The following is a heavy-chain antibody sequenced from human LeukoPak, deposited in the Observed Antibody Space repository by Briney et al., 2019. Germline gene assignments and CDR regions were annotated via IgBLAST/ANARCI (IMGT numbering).Heavy chain of an antibody. CDR3: ARDQYCGGDCYLDY. V-gene: IGHV3-7*01. D-gene: IGHD2-21*02. CDR2: IKQDGSEK. CDR1: GFTFSSYW. J-gene: IGHJ4*02. Sequence: PVGSLRLSCAASGFTFSSYWMSWVRQAPGKGLEWVANIKQDGSEKYYVDSVKGRFTISRDNAKNSLYLQMNSLRAEDTAVYYCARDQYCGGDCYLDYWAQGPLVP.